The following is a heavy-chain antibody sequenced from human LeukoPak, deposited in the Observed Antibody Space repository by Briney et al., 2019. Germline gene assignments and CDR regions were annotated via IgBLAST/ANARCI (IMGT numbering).Heavy chain of an antibody. J-gene: IGHJ4*02. CDR2: ISAYNGNT. D-gene: IGHD6-19*01. V-gene: IGHV1-18*01. CDR1: GYTFTSHG. Sequence: ASVSLSCXASGYTFTSHGISWVRQAHQQGLEWVGWISAYNGNTNYAQKPQGRATMTTETSKTTAYMEWRSVSSDDRAGNYWERGAEAGTGPTDYWGQRTLVTVSS. CDR3: ERGAEAGTGPTDY.